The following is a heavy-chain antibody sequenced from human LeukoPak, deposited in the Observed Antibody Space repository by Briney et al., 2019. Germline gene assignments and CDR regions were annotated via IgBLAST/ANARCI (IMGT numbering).Heavy chain of an antibody. CDR2: ISASSGNT. Sequence: ASVTVSCKASGYPFTDYDMHWVRQAPGQGLEWMGWISASSGNTNYAQRLQGRTILTADRSTSTVYMELRSLKSDDTAIYYCARSGGSRWYGDSFDIWGQGTMVPVSS. J-gene: IGHJ3*02. CDR1: GYPFTDYD. CDR3: ARSGGSRWYGDSFDI. D-gene: IGHD6-13*01. V-gene: IGHV1-18*01.